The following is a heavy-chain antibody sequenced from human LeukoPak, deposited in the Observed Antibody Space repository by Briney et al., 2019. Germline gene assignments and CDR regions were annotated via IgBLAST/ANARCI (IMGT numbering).Heavy chain of an antibody. CDR1: GFTVSSNY. CDR3: ARGFRSSGWKRCFQH. J-gene: IGHJ1*01. D-gene: IGHD6-19*01. Sequence: PGGSLRLSCAASGFTVSSNYMSWVRQAPGKGLEWVSVIYSGGSTYYADSVKGRFTISRDNSKNTLYLQMNSLRAEDTAVYYCARGFRSSGWKRCFQHWGQGTLVTVSS. CDR2: IYSGGST. V-gene: IGHV3-53*01.